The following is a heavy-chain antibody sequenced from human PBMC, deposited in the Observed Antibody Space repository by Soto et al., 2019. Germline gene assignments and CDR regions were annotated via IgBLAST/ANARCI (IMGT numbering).Heavy chain of an antibody. J-gene: IGHJ4*02. CDR1: GFSISSGYY. V-gene: IGHV4-38-2*02. CDR3: ATEKVGTTFFDN. CDR2: IYRSGSS. Sequence: PSETLSLTCDVSGFSISSGYYWSWVRQPPGKGLEWIGSIYRSGSSYHNPSLESRLTVSIDLSKNQFSLKLASVTAADTAIYYCATEKVGTTFFDNWGQGTQVTVSS. D-gene: IGHD1-1*01.